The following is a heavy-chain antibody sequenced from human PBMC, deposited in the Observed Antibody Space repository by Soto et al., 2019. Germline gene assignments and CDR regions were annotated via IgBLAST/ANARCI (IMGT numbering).Heavy chain of an antibody. V-gene: IGHV3-48*02. D-gene: IGHD6-19*01. Sequence: EVHLVESGGGLVQPGGSLRLSCAASGFRFSIYSINCIGQAPGKGLEWSTYITGDSNTIKYANSVKGRLTISRDNAKNTVYLQMTVLRDEDTALYYCTRSVEGLVDYWGQGTVVTVSS. CDR1: GFRFSIYS. CDR2: ITGDSNTI. J-gene: IGHJ4*02. CDR3: TRSVEGLVDY.